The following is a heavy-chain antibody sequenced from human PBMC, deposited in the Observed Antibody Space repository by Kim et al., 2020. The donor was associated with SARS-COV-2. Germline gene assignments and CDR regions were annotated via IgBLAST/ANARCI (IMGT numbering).Heavy chain of an antibody. J-gene: IGHJ6*02. CDR3: ATGVAAAGTPDDYYYYYGMDV. CDR1: GYTLTELS. Sequence: ASVKVSCKVSGYTLTELSMHWVRQAPGKGLEWMGGFDPEDGKTIYAQKFQGRVTMTEDTSTDTAYMELSSLRSEDTAVYYCATGVAAAGTPDDYYYYYGMDVWGQGTTVTVSS. D-gene: IGHD6-13*01. CDR2: FDPEDGKT. V-gene: IGHV1-24*01.